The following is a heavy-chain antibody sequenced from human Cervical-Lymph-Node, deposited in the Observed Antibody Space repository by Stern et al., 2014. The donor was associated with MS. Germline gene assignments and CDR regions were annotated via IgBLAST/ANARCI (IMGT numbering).Heavy chain of an antibody. CDR2: IIPIFGTT. D-gene: IGHD1-26*01. J-gene: IGHJ4*02. CDR3: ARAGGSTVGYYVDY. V-gene: IGHV1-69*01. CDR1: GDTFTRHA. Sequence: QMQLVQSGAAVKKPGSSVKVSCQTSGDTFTRHAINWVRQAPGQGLAWMGGIIPIFGTTNHAQKFRDRVTITADASTNTVYMELNSLTSEDTAVYFCARAGGSTVGYYVDYWGQGTLVTVSS.